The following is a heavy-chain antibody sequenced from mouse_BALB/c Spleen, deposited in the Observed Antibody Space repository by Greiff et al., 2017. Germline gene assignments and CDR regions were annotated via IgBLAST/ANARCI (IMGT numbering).Heavy chain of an antibody. Sequence: QVQLQQPGAELVKPGASVKLSCKASGYTFTSYYMYWVKQRPGQGLEWIGGINPSNGGTNFNEKFKSKATLTVDKSSSTAYMQLSSLTSEDSAVYYCTRGNYVSMDYWGQGTSVTVSS. CDR1: GYTFTSYY. CDR3: TRGNYVSMDY. V-gene: IGHV1S81*02. CDR2: INPSNGGT. J-gene: IGHJ4*01. D-gene: IGHD2-1*01.